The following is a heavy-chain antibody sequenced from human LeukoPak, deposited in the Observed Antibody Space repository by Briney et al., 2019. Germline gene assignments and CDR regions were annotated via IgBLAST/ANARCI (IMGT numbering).Heavy chain of an antibody. Sequence: GGSLRLSCTASGFTFSNYWMMWVRQAPGKGLEWVANINEDGSEKYYADSVEGRFTISRDNAKNSLDLQMNSLRADDTAIYYRARSKIDYWGQGTLVTVSS. D-gene: IGHD4-11*01. J-gene: IGHJ4*02. CDR3: ARSKIDY. CDR1: GFTFSNYW. V-gene: IGHV3-7*01. CDR2: INEDGSEK.